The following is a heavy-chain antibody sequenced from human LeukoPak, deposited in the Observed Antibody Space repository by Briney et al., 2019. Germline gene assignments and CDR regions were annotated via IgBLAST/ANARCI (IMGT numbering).Heavy chain of an antibody. V-gene: IGHV3-7*04. CDR3: ARDQGTYGFQY. CDR2: IKQDGSEK. J-gene: IGHJ1*01. CDR1: GFTFSNFW. Sequence: QTGGSLRLSRAASGFTFSNFWMSWVRQAPGKGLEWVANIKQDGSEKYYVDSVKGRFTISRDNAKNSLYLQMNSLGAGDTALYYCARDQGTYGFQYWGQGTLVTVSS. D-gene: IGHD3-10*01.